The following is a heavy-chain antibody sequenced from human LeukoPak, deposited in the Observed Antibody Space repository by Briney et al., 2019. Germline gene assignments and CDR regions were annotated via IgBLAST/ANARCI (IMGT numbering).Heavy chain of an antibody. D-gene: IGHD2-21*01. CDR3: ARADRLDGGTYLIGP. V-gene: IGHV1-2*02. CDR1: GYSFTDYY. J-gene: IGHJ5*02. CDR2: INPNSGGT. Sequence: GASLKVSCKTSGYSFTDYYMHSVRQAPGQGLECMGWINPNSGGTSSAQKFQGRVTMTRDTSITTVYMEVSWLTSDDTAIYYRARADRLDGGTYLIGPWGQGTLVTVSS.